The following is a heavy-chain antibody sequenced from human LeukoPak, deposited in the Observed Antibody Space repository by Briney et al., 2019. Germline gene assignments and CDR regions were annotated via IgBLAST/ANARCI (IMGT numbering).Heavy chain of an antibody. D-gene: IGHD2-2*02. J-gene: IGHJ4*02. CDR1: GGSISSYY. V-gene: IGHV4-59*01. CDR3: AGQSVVVPAAIMSR. CDR2: IYYSGST. Sequence: SVTLSLTCTVSGGSISSYYWSWIRQPPGKGLEWIGYIYYSGSTNYNPSLKSRVTISVDTSKNQFSLKLSSVTAADTAVYYCAGQSVVVPAAIMSRWGQGTLVTVSS.